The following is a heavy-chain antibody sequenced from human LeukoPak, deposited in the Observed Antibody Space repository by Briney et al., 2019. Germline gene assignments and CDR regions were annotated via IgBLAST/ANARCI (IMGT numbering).Heavy chain of an antibody. J-gene: IGHJ4*02. CDR1: GFTFTRNG. CDR2: INGYNGNT. V-gene: IGHV1-18*04. D-gene: IGHD6-19*01. CDR3: AREGWGTYSSGPYYFDY. Sequence: ASVKVSCKASGFTFTRNGIIWVRQAPGQGLEWMGWINGYNGNTKYAQKLQGRVTMTTDTSTTTAYMELRSLRSDDTAVYYCAREGWGTYSSGPYYFDYWGQGTLITVSS.